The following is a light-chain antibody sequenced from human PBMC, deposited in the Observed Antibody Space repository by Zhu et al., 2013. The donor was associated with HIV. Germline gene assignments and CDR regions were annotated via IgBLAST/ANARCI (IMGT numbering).Light chain of an antibody. V-gene: IGKV1-33*01. J-gene: IGKJ3*01. CDR3: HHVNDNPA. CDR2: DAS. Sequence: DIQMTQSPSSLSASVGDRVTITCQASQDITNYLNWYQQKPGRAPKLLIYDASTLETGVPSRFSGSGSGTDFTFTISSLQPEDLATYYCHHVNDNPAFGPGTTVDFK. CDR1: QDITNY.